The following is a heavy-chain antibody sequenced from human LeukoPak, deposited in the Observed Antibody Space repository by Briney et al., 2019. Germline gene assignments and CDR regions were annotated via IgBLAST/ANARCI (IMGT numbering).Heavy chain of an antibody. Sequence: GGSLRLSCAASGFTFSSYAMSWVRQAPGKGPEWVSAISGSGGSTYYADSVKGRFTISRDNSKNTLYLQMDSLRAEDTAVYYCAKDSGYDYVWGSYHMNWFDPWGQGTLVTVSS. J-gene: IGHJ5*02. CDR1: GFTFSSYA. D-gene: IGHD3-16*02. CDR2: ISGSGGST. CDR3: AKDSGYDYVWGSYHMNWFDP. V-gene: IGHV3-23*01.